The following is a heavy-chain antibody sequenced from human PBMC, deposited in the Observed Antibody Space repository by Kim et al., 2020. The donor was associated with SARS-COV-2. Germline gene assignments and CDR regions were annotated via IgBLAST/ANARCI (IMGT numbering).Heavy chain of an antibody. J-gene: IGHJ3*02. CDR3: ARDGSSPFAFDI. V-gene: IGHV4-31*03. Sequence: SETLSRTCTVSGGSISSGGYYWSWIRQHPGKGLEWIGYIYNIGSTYYNLSLKSRVTISVDTSKNQFSLKLSSVTAADTAVYYCARDGSSPFAFDIWGQGT. CDR2: IYNIGST. CDR1: GGSISSGGYY.